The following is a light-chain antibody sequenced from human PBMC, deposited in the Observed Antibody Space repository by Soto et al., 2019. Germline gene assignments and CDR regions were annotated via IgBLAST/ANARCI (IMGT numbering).Light chain of an antibody. CDR2: EVS. J-gene: IGLJ1*01. CDR3: SSYTSSRTLV. Sequence: QSALARPASVSGSPGQSITISCTGTSSDVGAYNYVSWYQQHPGKAPKLVIYEVSNRPSGVSHRFSGSKSDNTASLTISGLQTDDEADYYCSSYTSSRTLVFGTGTKVTVL. V-gene: IGLV2-14*01. CDR1: SSDVGAYNY.